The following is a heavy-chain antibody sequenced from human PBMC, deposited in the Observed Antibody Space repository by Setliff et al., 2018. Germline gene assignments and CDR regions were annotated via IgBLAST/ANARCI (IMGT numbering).Heavy chain of an antibody. CDR1: GDSFNNYA. V-gene: IGHV7-4-1*02. CDR3: ARASRFGTVKWRGDYYMDV. D-gene: IGHD3-10*01. CDR2: INTNTGNP. Sequence: GASVKVSCKASGDSFNNYAISWVRQAPGQRLEWMGWINTNTGNPSYAQGFTGRFVFSLDTSVSTAYLQISSLKPEDTAVYYCARASRFGTVKWRGDYYMDVWGKGTTVTVSS. J-gene: IGHJ6*03.